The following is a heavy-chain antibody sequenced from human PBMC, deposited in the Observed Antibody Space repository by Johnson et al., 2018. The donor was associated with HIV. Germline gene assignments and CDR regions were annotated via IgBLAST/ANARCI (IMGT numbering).Heavy chain of an antibody. V-gene: IGHV3-30*14. CDR3: ARRSTESDAFDV. D-gene: IGHD2-2*01. Sequence: QVQLVVSGGGVVQPGRSLRLSCAASGFTFSSYAMHWVRQAPGKGLEWVAVISYDGSNKYYADSVKGRFTISRDTDNTSFYLQINTLRAGDTGIYYCARRSTESDAFDVWGPGTVVIVSS. J-gene: IGHJ3*01. CDR1: GFTFSSYA. CDR2: ISYDGSNK.